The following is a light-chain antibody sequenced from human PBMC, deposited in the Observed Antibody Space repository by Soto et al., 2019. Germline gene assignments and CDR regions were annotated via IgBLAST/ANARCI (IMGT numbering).Light chain of an antibody. Sequence: QSVLTQPASVSGSPGQSITISCTGTSSDVGGYNYVSWYQQHPGKAPKLMIYDVSNRPSGVSNRFSGSKSGNTASLTISGLKDEDEADYYCSSYTSSSTPHVVFGGGTKVTV. CDR3: SSYTSSSTPHVV. V-gene: IGLV2-14*01. CDR1: SSDVGGYNY. J-gene: IGLJ2*01. CDR2: DVS.